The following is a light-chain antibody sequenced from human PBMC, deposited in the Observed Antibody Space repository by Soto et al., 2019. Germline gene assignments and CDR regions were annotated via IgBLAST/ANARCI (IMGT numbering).Light chain of an antibody. J-gene: IGKJ5*01. V-gene: IGKV1-9*01. CDR1: QGISSY. CDR2: AAS. Sequence: IQLTQSPSSLSASVGDRVTITCRASQGISSYLAWYQQKPGKAPKVLIYAASTLHSGVPSRFSGSGSGTDFTLTISSLRPEDFETYYCQQLDSYPITFGQGTRLEIK. CDR3: QQLDSYPIT.